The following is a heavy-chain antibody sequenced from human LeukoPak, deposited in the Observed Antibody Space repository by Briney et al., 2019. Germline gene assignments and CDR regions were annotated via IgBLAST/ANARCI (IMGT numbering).Heavy chain of an antibody. J-gene: IGHJ4*02. CDR1: GFTFDDYR. CDR2: INWNGRST. Sequence: GGSLTLSCAASGFTFDDYRMSWARQPPGKGLEWVSGINWNGRSTGSADSVKGRFTISRDNAKNSLYLQMNSLRAEDTAFYYCARGGITIFGVIIYQDYWGQGTLVTVSS. D-gene: IGHD3-3*01. V-gene: IGHV3-20*04. CDR3: ARGGITIFGVIIYQDY.